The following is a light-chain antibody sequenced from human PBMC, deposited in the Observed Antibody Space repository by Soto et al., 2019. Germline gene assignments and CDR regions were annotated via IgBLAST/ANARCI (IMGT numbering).Light chain of an antibody. Sequence: QSALTQPRSVSGSPGQSVTISCTGTSSDVGGYNYVSWYQQHPGKAPKLMIYDVSKRPSGVPDRFSGSKSGNTASLTISGLQAEDEAHYYCCSYAGSYTEVFGTGTKLTVL. V-gene: IGLV2-11*01. CDR1: SSDVGGYNY. CDR2: DVS. J-gene: IGLJ1*01. CDR3: CSYAGSYTEV.